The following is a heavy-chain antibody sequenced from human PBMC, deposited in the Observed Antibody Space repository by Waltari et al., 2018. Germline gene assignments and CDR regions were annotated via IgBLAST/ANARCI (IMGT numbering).Heavy chain of an antibody. CDR3: AREAGDSSGYYSVYAFDI. CDR2: MSPIVGTA. J-gene: IGHJ3*02. D-gene: IGHD3-22*01. CDR1: GGPVSSYA. Sequence: QVQLVQSGAEVKKPGSSVEVSCKASGGPVSSYAISWVRQAPGQGHEWMGGMSPIVGTANYAQKVQGRVTITADKSTSTAYMELSSLRSEDTSVYYCAREAGDSSGYYSVYAFDIWGQGTMVTVSS. V-gene: IGHV1-69*14.